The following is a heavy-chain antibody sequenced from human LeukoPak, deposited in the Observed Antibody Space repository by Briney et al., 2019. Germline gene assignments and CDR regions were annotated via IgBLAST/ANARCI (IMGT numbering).Heavy chain of an antibody. J-gene: IGHJ6*02. D-gene: IGHD3-10*01. CDR1: GGSFSGYY. CDR3: ARITGGMDV. V-gene: IGHV4-34*01. Sequence: SETLSLTCAVYGGSFSGYYWSWIRQPPGKGLEWIGEINHSGSTNYNLSLKSRVTISVDTSKNQFSLKLSSVTAADTAVYYCARITGGMDVWGQGTTVTVSS. CDR2: INHSGST.